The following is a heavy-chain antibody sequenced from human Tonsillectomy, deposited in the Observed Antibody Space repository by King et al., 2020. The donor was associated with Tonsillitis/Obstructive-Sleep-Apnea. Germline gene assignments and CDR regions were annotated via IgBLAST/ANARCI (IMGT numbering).Heavy chain of an antibody. CDR2: ISGSGGHT. J-gene: IGHJ4*02. D-gene: IGHD3-3*01. CDR1: GFTFSNYA. Sequence: VQLVQSGGGLVQPGGSLRLSCAASGFTFSNYAMSWVRQAPGRGLEWVSTISGSGGHTYYADSLKGRFTISRDNSKNTLYLHMNSLRADDTAVYYFARGSDDFYYWGQGTLVTVSS. V-gene: IGHV3-23*04. CDR3: ARGSDDFYY.